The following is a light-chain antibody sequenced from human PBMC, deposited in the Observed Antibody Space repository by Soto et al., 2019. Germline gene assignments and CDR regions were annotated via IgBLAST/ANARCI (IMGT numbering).Light chain of an antibody. V-gene: IGLV2-14*01. Sequence: QSVLTQPASVSGSPGQSITISCTGTSSDVGDYNYVSWYQQHPGKAPKLMIYDVTNRPSGVSDRFSGSKSGNTASLTISGLQAEDEADYYCSSYTSSNTRVVFGGGTKVTVL. CDR2: DVT. CDR3: SSYTSSNTRVV. J-gene: IGLJ2*01. CDR1: SSDVGDYNY.